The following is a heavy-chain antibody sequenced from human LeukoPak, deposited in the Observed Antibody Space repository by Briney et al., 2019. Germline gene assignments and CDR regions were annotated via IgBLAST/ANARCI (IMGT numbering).Heavy chain of an antibody. V-gene: IGHV1-69*05. CDR3: ARSYCSGGSCYPKWFDP. CDR1: GYTFTSYG. Sequence: SVKVSCKASGYTFTSYGISWVRQAPGQGLEWMGRIIPIFGTANYAQKFQGRVTITTDESTSTAYMELSSLRSEDTAVYYCARSYCSGGSCYPKWFDPWGQGTLVTVSS. CDR2: IIPIFGTA. J-gene: IGHJ5*02. D-gene: IGHD2-15*01.